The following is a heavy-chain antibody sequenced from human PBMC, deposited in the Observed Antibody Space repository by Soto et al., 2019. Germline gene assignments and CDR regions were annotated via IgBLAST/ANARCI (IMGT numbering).Heavy chain of an antibody. CDR3: ARVTSGSGVDY. D-gene: IGHD3-10*01. Sequence: SETLSLTCTVSGGSISSGDYYWNWIRQPPGKGLDWIGCIYYSGSTYYSPSLKSRVTISVDTSENQFSLKVSSVTAADTAVYYCARVTSGSGVDYWGQGTLVTVSS. CDR1: GGSISSGDYY. J-gene: IGHJ4*02. CDR2: IYYSGST. V-gene: IGHV4-31*03.